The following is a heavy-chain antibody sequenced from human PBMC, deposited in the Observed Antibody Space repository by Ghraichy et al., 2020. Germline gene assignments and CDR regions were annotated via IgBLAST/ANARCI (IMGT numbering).Heavy chain of an antibody. CDR3: ARAGADVEY. V-gene: IGHV3-23*01. CDR1: GFTFSSYA. Sequence: GGSLRLSCAASGFTFSSYAMSWVRQAPGKGLEWVSAVSGSGTGTYYADSVKGRFTISRDNSKNTMYLQMNSLRAEDTAVYYCARAGADVEYWGQGTLVTVSA. D-gene: IGHD4/OR15-4a*01. J-gene: IGHJ4*02. CDR2: VSGSGTGT.